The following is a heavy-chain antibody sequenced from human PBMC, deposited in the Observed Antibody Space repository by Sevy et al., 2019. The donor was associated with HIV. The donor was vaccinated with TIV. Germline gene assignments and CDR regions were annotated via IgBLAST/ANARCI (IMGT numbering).Heavy chain of an antibody. CDR1: GFIFTSYG. V-gene: IGHV3-30*18. Sequence: QLGGSLRLSCVASGFIFTSYGIHWVRQAPGKGREGVAGISFDGDKKYYAESVKGRFTISRDNSKNTLYLQMTSLRTEETAVYFGAKGRVGYSDFWSGYNFDFWGQGTLVTVSS. CDR2: ISFDGDKK. D-gene: IGHD3-3*01. CDR3: AKGRVGYSDFWSGYNFDF. J-gene: IGHJ4*02.